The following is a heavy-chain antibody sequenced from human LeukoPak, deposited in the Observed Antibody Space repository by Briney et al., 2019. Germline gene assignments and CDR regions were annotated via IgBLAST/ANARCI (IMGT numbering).Heavy chain of an antibody. CDR2: IRSKAYGGTT. CDR1: GFTFGDYA. Sequence: GRSLRLSCTASGFTFGDYAMSWVRQAPGKGLEWVGFIRSKAYGGTTEYAASVKGRFTISRDDSKSIAYLQMNSLKTADTAVYYCTRFREVVPAAITGWFDPWGQGTLVTVSS. J-gene: IGHJ5*02. CDR3: TRFREVVPAAITGWFDP. D-gene: IGHD2-2*02. V-gene: IGHV3-49*04.